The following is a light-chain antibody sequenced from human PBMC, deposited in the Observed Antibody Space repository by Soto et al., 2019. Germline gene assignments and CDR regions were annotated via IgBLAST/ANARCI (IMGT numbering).Light chain of an antibody. V-gene: IGKV1-33*01. J-gene: IGKJ3*01. CDR2: DAS. CDR3: QQYDNLR. CDR1: QDISNY. Sequence: DIQMTQSPSSLSASVGDRVTITCQASQDISNYLNWYQQKPGKAPKLLIYDASNLETGVPSRFSGSGSGTDFTFTIISLQPEDIATYYFQQYDNLRFGPGTKVDIK.